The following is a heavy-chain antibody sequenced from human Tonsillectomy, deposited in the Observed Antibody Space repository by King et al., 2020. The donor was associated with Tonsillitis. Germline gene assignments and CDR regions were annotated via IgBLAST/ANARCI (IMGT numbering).Heavy chain of an antibody. V-gene: IGHV3-23*04. CDR1: GFTFSTYA. CDR2: ISAIGGST. CDR3: ARMHLEVVTARLGWFDP. Sequence: VQLVESGGGLVQPGGSLRLSCAASGFTFSTYAMSWVRQAPGKGLVWVSGISAIGGSTYYADSVKGRFTISRDNSKNTLYLQRSSLRAEDTAVYYCARMHLEVVTARLGWFDPWGQGTLVTVSS. J-gene: IGHJ5*02. D-gene: IGHD2-21*02.